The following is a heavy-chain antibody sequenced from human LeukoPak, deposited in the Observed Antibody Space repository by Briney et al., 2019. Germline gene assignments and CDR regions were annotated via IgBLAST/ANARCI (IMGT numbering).Heavy chain of an antibody. CDR2: INAGNGKT. D-gene: IGHD4-17*01. V-gene: IGHV1-3*01. J-gene: IGHJ4*02. CDR3: ARGRWTATETTYYLDY. CDR1: GYSFGDYA. Sequence: ASVKVSFKASGYSFGDYAIHWVRQAPGQRLEWMGWINAGNGKTKYSQNFQARVTITRDRSASTAYMELSSLRSEDTSVYYCARGRWTATETTYYLDYWGQGTLVTVSS.